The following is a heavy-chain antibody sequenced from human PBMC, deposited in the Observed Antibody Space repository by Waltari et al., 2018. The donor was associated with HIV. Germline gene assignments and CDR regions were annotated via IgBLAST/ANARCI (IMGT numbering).Heavy chain of an antibody. J-gene: IGHJ6*02. CDR3: ASIAYCGGDCYPRGMDV. D-gene: IGHD2-21*02. V-gene: IGHV3-66*01. Sequence: EVQLVESGGGLVQPGGSLRLSCAASGFTVHSHYMLWVRQAPGKGLEWVSVIYSGGSTYYADSVKGRFTISRDNSKNTLYLQMNSLRAEDTAVYYCASIAYCGGDCYPRGMDVWGQGTTVTVSS. CDR1: GFTVHSHY. CDR2: IYSGGST.